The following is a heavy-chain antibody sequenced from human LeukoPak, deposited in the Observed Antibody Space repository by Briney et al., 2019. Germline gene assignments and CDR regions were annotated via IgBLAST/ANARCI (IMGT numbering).Heavy chain of an antibody. CDR1: GFTFSSYD. J-gene: IGHJ4*02. CDR3: ARATAGFDY. V-gene: IGHV3-13*01. CDR2: IGTAGAT. Sequence: GGSLRLSCAASGFTFSSYDMHWVRQTTGKGLEWVSGIGTAGATFYPGSVKGRFTISRENAKNSLYLQMNNLRVGDTAVYYCARATAGFDYWGQGTLVTVSS.